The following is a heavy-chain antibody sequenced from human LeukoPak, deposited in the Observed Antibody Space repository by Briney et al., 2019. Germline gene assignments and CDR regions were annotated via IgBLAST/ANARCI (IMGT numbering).Heavy chain of an antibody. CDR2: IKQDGSEK. Sequence: PGGSLRLSCAASGFTFSSYSMNWGRQAPGKGLEWVANIKQDGSEKYYVDSVKGRFTISRDNAKNSLYLQMNSLRAEDTAVYYCARADFWSGYRMDHFDYWGQGTLSPSPQ. D-gene: IGHD3-3*01. CDR1: GFTFSSYS. V-gene: IGHV3-7*01. CDR3: ARADFWSGYRMDHFDY. J-gene: IGHJ4*02.